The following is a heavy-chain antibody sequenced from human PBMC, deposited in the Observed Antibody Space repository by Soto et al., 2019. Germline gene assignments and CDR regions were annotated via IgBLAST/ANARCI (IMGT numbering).Heavy chain of an antibody. D-gene: IGHD4-4*01. Sequence: EVQLVESGGGLVQPGGSLRLSCVASGFTFRSYWMSWVCQAPGKGLEWVANINEDESEKNYVDSVKGRFTISRDNAKNSLYLQMNSLRAEDTAMYFCARGDFYSGDLWGQGTLVTVSP. CDR2: INEDESEK. CDR1: GFTFRSYW. V-gene: IGHV3-7*05. CDR3: ARGDFYSGDL. J-gene: IGHJ5*02.